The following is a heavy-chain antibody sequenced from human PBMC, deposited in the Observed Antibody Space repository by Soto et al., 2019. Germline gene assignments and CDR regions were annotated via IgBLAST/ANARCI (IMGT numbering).Heavy chain of an antibody. CDR3: ARVHCSGGSCYWGGHDAFDI. CDR1: GYTFTGYY. J-gene: IGHJ3*02. V-gene: IGHV1-2*04. CDR2: INPNSGGT. Sequence: ASVKVSCKASGYTFTGYYMHWVRQAPGQGLEWMGWINPNSGGTNYAQKFQGWVTMTRDTSISTAYMELSRLRSDDTAVYYCARVHCSGGSCYWGGHDAFDIWGQGTMVTV. D-gene: IGHD2-15*01.